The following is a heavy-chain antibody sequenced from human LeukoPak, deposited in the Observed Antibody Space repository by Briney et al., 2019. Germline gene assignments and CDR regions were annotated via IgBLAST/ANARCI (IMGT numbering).Heavy chain of an antibody. D-gene: IGHD3-22*01. CDR3: ARGLGTYDSSELTWPMISF. V-gene: IGHV1-8*01. Sequence: VKVSCKASGYTFTSYEINWVRQAPGQGLEWMGWMNPNSGDTAYAQKFQDRVTMTRSTSISTAYMELSSLRSEDTAVYYCARGLGTYDSSELTWPMISFWGQGTLVTVSS. J-gene: IGHJ4*02. CDR2: MNPNSGDT. CDR1: GYTFTSYE.